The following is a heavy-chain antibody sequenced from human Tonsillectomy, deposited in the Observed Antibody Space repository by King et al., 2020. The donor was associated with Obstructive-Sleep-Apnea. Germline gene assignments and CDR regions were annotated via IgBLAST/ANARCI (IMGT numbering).Heavy chain of an antibody. CDR3: ARADRDIAMGLFDY. Sequence: QLQESGPGLVKPSETLSLTCTVSGGSISNNSYWGWIRQPPGKGLEWIGHIYYSGSTYYNPSLKIRVTVSVDTSKNQFSLELTSVTAADTAAYYCARADRDIAMGLFDYWGQGTLVTVSS. CDR1: GGSISNNSY. J-gene: IGHJ4*02. CDR2: IYYSGST. D-gene: IGHD5-18*01. V-gene: IGHV4-39*07.